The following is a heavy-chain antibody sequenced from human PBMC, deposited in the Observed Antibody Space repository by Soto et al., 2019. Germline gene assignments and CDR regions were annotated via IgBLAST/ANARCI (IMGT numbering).Heavy chain of an antibody. CDR1: GGSISSGGYS. CDR3: IKESNPGGLDY. CDR2: IYHSGST. V-gene: IGHV4-30-2*02. Sequence: PSETLSLTCAVSGGSISSGGYSWSWIRQPPGKGLEWIGYIYHSGSTYYNPSLKGRFTTSRDNAKNSLYLQMNSLRVEDTAVYLCIKESNPGGLDYWGPGTLVTVSS. D-gene: IGHD1-20*01. J-gene: IGHJ4*02.